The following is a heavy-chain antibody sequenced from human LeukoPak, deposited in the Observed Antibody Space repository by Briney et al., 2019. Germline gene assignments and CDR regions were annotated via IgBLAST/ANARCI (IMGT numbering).Heavy chain of an antibody. CDR1: GFTFRNYW. V-gene: IGHV3-7*03. CDR2: IKQDGSDR. CDR3: VRNLAVAGTCFDS. Sequence: GGSLRLSCAASGFTFRNYWMSWVRQVPGTGLEWEANIKQDGSDRNYVTSVRGRFTISRDNAESSLYLQMNSLRAEDTAVYYCVRNLAVAGTCFDSWGQGTLVTVSS. D-gene: IGHD6-19*01. J-gene: IGHJ4*02.